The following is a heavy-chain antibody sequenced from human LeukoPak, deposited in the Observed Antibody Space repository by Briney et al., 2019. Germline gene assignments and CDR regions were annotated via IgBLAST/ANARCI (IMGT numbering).Heavy chain of an antibody. CDR3: APTSGWLQPFDY. CDR2: ISSSSSHI. Sequence: PGGSLRLSCAASGFTFSSYSMNWVRQAPGKGLEWVSSISSSSSHIYYADSVKGRFTISRDNAKNSLYLQMNSLRAEDTAVYYCAPTSGWLQPFDYWGQGTLVTVSS. J-gene: IGHJ4*02. D-gene: IGHD5-18*01. V-gene: IGHV3-21*01. CDR1: GFTFSSYS.